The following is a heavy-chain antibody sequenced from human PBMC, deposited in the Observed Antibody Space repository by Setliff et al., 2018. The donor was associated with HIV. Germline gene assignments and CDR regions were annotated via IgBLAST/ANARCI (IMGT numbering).Heavy chain of an antibody. Sequence: PSETLSLTCTASGYSISSGYYWGWIRQPPGKGLEWIGSIYHSGSTYYNPSLKSRVTISVDTSKNQFSLKLSSVTAADTAVYYCARSPPGIAVAGLLDYWGQGTQVTVSS. CDR1: GYSISSGYY. J-gene: IGHJ4*02. D-gene: IGHD6-19*01. CDR3: ARSPPGIAVAGLLDY. CDR2: IYHSGST. V-gene: IGHV4-38-2*02.